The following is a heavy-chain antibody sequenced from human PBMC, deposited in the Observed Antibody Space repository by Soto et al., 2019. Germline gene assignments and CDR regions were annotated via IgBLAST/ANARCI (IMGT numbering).Heavy chain of an antibody. Sequence: PGGSLRLSCAASGFTFSSYGMHWVRQAPGKGLEWVAVISYDGSNKYYADSVKGRFTISRDNSKNTLYLQMNSLRAEDTAVYYCAKDLEDGSGSLDYWGQGTLVTVSS. V-gene: IGHV3-30*18. CDR2: ISYDGSNK. CDR1: GFTFSSYG. J-gene: IGHJ4*02. D-gene: IGHD3-10*01. CDR3: AKDLEDGSGSLDY.